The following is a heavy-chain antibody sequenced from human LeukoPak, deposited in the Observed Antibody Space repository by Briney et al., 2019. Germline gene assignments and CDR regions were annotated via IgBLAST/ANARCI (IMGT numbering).Heavy chain of an antibody. CDR3: ARDLPGSSWYALDS. CDR1: GFSLSTFN. CDR2: ISGTGSV. J-gene: IGHJ5*01. Sequence: GGSPRLSCAASGFSLSTFNMTWVRQAPGKGLERVSCISGTGSVYYAASVRGRFTISRDNAGNSLFLQLNSLRTEDTAVYFCARDLPGSSWYALDSWGQGTLVTVSS. D-gene: IGHD6-13*01. V-gene: IGHV3-69-1*01.